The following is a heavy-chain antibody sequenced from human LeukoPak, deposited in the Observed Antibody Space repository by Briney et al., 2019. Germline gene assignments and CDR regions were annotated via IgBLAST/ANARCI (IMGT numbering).Heavy chain of an antibody. CDR2: IYTSGSI. D-gene: IGHD6-6*01. CDR1: GGSISSYY. V-gene: IGHV4-4*07. CDR3: ARGRGEYSSSSVSYYFDY. J-gene: IGHJ4*02. Sequence: SETLSLTCTVSGGSISSYYWSWIRQPAGKGLEWIGRIYTSGSIDYNPSLKSRVTMSVDTSKNQFSLKLSSVTAADTAVYYCARGRGEYSSSSVSYYFDYWGQGTLVTVSS.